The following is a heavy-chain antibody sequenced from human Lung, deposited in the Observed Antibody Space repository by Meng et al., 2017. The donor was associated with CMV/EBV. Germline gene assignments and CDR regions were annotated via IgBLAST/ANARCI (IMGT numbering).Heavy chain of an antibody. Sequence: QRKLQESSPGLGKPSQTLSLTCAVSGGSIGMGTYYWGWIRQPAGKGLEWIGRIHSSGTTNYNPSLKSRLFISIDTSTNHISLKLGSVTATDTAVYYCTREAFYDFWGGADYWGQGALVTVSS. V-gene: IGHV4-61*02. CDR3: TREAFYDFWGGADY. CDR1: GGSIGMGTYY. CDR2: IHSSGTT. D-gene: IGHD3-3*01. J-gene: IGHJ4*02.